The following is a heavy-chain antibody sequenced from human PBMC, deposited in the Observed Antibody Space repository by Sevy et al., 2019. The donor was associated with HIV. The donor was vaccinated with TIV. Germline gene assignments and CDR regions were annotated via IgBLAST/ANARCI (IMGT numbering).Heavy chain of an antibody. Sequence: GGSLRLSCVASGFTFTRYWMSWVRRAPGKGLEWVANINEDGSGNYYVDSVKGRFTISRDNAKNSLSLQMNSLRAEDTALYYCARDESAGDDWGQGTLVTVSS. J-gene: IGHJ4*02. V-gene: IGHV3-7*01. CDR3: ARDESAGDD. CDR2: INEDGSGN. CDR1: GFTFTRYW.